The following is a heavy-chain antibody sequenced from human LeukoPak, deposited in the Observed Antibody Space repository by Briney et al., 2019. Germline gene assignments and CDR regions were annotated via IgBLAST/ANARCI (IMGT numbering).Heavy chain of an antibody. CDR2: INHSGST. J-gene: IGHJ4*02. Sequence: SETLSLTCAVYGGSFSGYYWSWIRQPPGGGLEWIGEINHSGSTNYNPSLKSRVTISVDTSKNQFSLKLSAVTAADTAVYYCARSRGYYYAGDYWGQGILVTVSS. CDR3: ARSRGYYYAGDY. V-gene: IGHV4-34*01. CDR1: GGSFSGYY. D-gene: IGHD3-22*01.